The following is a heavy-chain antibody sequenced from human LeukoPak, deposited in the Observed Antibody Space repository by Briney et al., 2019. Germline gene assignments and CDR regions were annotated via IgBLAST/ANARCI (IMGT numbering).Heavy chain of an antibody. J-gene: IGHJ6*03. CDR3: AKTGSAPSKTIYYYYYYYMDV. Sequence: GGSLRLSCAASGFTFSSQWMSWVRQAPGKGLEWVANVNQAGTEKYYVDSVKGRFTISRDNSQNTLYLQMNSLRAEDTGVYYCAKTGSAPSKTIYYYYYYYMDVWGKGTTVTISS. V-gene: IGHV3-7*01. D-gene: IGHD3-3*01. CDR1: GFTFSSQW. CDR2: VNQAGTEK.